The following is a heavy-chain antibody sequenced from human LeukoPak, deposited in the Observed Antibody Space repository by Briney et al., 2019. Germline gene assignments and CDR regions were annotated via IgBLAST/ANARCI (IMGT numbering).Heavy chain of an antibody. Sequence: SGGSLRLSCAASGFTFSDYYMSWIRQAPGKGLKWVSYISSSSSYTNYADSVKGRFTISRDNAKNSLYLQMNSLRAEDTAVYYCARDRAVAGTADMDYWGQGTLVTVSS. D-gene: IGHD6-19*01. V-gene: IGHV3-11*06. CDR2: ISSSSSYT. CDR3: ARDRAVAGTADMDY. J-gene: IGHJ4*02. CDR1: GFTFSDYY.